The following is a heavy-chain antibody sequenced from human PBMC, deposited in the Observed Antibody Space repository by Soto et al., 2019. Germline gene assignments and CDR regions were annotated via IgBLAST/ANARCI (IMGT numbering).Heavy chain of an antibody. CDR3: ATGNVDSMLEY. Sequence: QVQLHESGPGLVKPSETLSLTCVVSDGSISTYDWWTWVRQPPGKGLEWIGKMFHSGGADYSPSLKGRVTISADSSKNHFSLRLTALTAADTAVYYCATGNVDSMLEYWGQGTQVAVSS. CDR2: MFHSGGA. CDR1: DGSISTYDW. J-gene: IGHJ4*02. V-gene: IGHV4-4*02. D-gene: IGHD3-3*01.